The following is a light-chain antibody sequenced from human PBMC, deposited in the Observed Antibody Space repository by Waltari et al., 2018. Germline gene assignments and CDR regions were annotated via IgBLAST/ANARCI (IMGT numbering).Light chain of an antibody. CDR2: WAS. CDR1: QSVFHSSDSKNY. J-gene: IGKJ4*01. V-gene: IGKV4-1*01. Sequence: DIVMTQSPDSLAVSLGERATINCKSSQSVFHSSDSKNYSTGYQQKPGQPPKLLIYWASTRPAGVPDRFSGSWSRADFTLTISSLQAEDVALYYCQQHYSSPLTFGGGTKVEIQ. CDR3: QQHYSSPLT.